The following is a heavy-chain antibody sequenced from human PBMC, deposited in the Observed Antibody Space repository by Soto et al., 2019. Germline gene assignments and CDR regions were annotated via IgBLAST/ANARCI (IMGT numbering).Heavy chain of an antibody. D-gene: IGHD3-22*01. CDR3: ARSGSTMIVVVTQPDAFDI. V-gene: IGHV4-31*03. J-gene: IGHJ3*02. Sequence: PSETLSLTCTVSGGSISSGGYYWSWIRQHPGKGLEWIGYIYYSGSTYYNPSLKSRVTISVDASKNQFSLKLSSVTAADTAVYYCARSGSTMIVVVTQPDAFDIWGQGTMVTVSS. CDR2: IYYSGST. CDR1: GGSISSGGYY.